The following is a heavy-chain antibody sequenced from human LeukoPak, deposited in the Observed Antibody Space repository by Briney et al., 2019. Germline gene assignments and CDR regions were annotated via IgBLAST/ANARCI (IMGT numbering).Heavy chain of an antibody. CDR3: TTAPQFFGVVIWA. D-gene: IGHD3-3*01. CDR2: IKSKTDGGTT. CDR1: GFTFSNAW. J-gene: IGHJ5*02. Sequence: GGSLRLSCAASGFTFSNAWMSWVRQAPGKGLEWVGRIKSKTDGGTTDYAAPVKGRFTISRDDSKSTLYLQMNSLKTEDTAVYYCTTAPQFFGVVIWAWGQGTLVTVSS. V-gene: IGHV3-15*01.